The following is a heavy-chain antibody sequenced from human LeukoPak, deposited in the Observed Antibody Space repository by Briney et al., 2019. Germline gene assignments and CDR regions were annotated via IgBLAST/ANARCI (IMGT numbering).Heavy chain of an antibody. D-gene: IGHD2-15*01. CDR1: GFTFSRYW. V-gene: IGHV3-74*01. Sequence: GGSLRLSCADSGFTFSRYWMHWVLQTPGKGLVWVSCISADGSVTRYADSVKGRFTISRDNTKSTLYLQMHSLRAEDTAVYYCATAGGDGSRMGFDPWGQGTLVTVSS. J-gene: IGHJ5*02. CDR2: ISADGSVT. CDR3: ATAGGDGSRMGFDP.